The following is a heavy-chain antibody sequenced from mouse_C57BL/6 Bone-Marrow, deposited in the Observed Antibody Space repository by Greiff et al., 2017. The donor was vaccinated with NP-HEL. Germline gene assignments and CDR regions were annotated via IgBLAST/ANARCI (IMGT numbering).Heavy chain of an antibody. CDR3: ASDLRLGGPFAY. CDR2: IWGVGST. D-gene: IGHD2-4*01. V-gene: IGHV2-6*01. J-gene: IGHJ3*01. Sequence: VQLKESGPGLVAPSQCLSITCTVSGFSLTSYGVDWVRQSPGKGLEWLGVIWGVGSTNYNSAPKSRLSISKDNSKSQVFLKMNSLQTDDTAMYYCASDLRLGGPFAYWGQGTLVTVSA. CDR1: GFSLTSYG.